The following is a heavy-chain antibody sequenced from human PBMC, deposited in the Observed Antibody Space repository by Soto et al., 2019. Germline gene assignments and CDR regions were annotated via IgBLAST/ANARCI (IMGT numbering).Heavy chain of an antibody. J-gene: IGHJ4*02. CDR3: AKSPISSGGTLRYFDY. CDR1: GFTFSSYA. V-gene: IGHV3-23*01. Sequence: GGSLRLSCAASGFTFSSYAMSWVRQAPGKGLKWVSASGGSSGSTYYADSVVGRFTISRDNSKNTLFLQMNSLRAEDTAVYYCAKSPISSGGTLRYFDYWGQGTLVPVSS. CDR2: SGGSSGST. D-gene: IGHD2-15*01.